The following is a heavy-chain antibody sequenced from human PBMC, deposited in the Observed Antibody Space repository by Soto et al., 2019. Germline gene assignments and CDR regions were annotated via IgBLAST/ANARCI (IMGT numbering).Heavy chain of an antibody. CDR2: ISTSGSPA. J-gene: IGHJ5*02. D-gene: IGHD1-26*01. V-gene: IGHV3-11*01. Sequence: RGFLRVSCTASVFAFRHNYLTRIRQAPGEGLEWLSYISTSGSPAYYADSVKGRFTISTDNAKKSLYLQMDSLRAEDTGVYYCAKGRIYYEAWGQGTLVTGSS. CDR3: AKGRIYYEA. CDR1: VFAFRHNY.